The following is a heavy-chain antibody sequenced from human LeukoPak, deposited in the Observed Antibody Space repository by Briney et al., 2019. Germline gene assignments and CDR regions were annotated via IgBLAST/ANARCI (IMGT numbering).Heavy chain of an antibody. D-gene: IGHD3-10*01. J-gene: IGHJ6*02. CDR2: ISSSGSTI. CDR1: GFTFSRYE. Sequence: GGSLRLSCSASGFTFSRYEMNWVRQAPGKGLEWVSYISSSGSTIYYADSVKGRFTISRDNAKNSLYLQMNSLRAEDTAVYYCARDLELLAFYYYYYGMDVWGQGTTVTVSS. CDR3: ARDLELLAFYYYYYGMDV. V-gene: IGHV3-48*03.